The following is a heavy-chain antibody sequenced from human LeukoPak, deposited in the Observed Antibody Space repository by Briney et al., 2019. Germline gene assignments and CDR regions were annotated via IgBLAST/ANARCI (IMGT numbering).Heavy chain of an antibody. D-gene: IGHD1-26*01. Sequence: PGGSLRLSCAASGFTFRNAWMSWVRQAPGKGLEWVGRIKSKTDGGTTDYAAPVKGRFTISRDDSKNKLDLQMNSLKTEDTAVYYCTSRRDSARYFDYWGQGTLVTVSS. CDR3: TSRRDSARYFDY. V-gene: IGHV3-15*01. J-gene: IGHJ4*02. CDR1: GFTFRNAW. CDR2: IKSKTDGGTT.